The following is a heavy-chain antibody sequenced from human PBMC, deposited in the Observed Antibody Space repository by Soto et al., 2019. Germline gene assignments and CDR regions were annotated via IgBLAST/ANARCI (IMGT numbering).Heavy chain of an antibody. V-gene: IGHV3-7*01. CDR1: EFHFQMYG. Sequence: PGGSMRLSSKGAEFHFQMYGRTWVRQAPGKGLEWVANIKQDGSERYYVDAMRGRFTISRDNTKNSLNLEMTSLRVEDTAVYYCARDGTGSNALDNWGQGTLVTVPQ. CDR2: IKQDGSER. J-gene: IGHJ4*02. CDR3: ARDGTGSNALDN. D-gene: IGHD2-8*01.